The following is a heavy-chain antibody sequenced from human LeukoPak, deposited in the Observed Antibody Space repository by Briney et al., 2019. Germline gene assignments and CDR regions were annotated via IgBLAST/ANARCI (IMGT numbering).Heavy chain of an antibody. CDR3: ARRLDCSSTSCYFRSWRWFDP. J-gene: IGHJ5*02. CDR2: IYYSGST. CDR1: GGSISNSSSY. Sequence: SEALSLTCTVSGGSISNSSSYWGWIRQPPGKGLEWIGSIYYSGSTYYNPSLKSRVTISVDTSKNQFSLRLSSVTAADTAVYYCARRLDCSSTSCYFRSWRWFDPWGQGTLVTVSS. V-gene: IGHV4-39*01. D-gene: IGHD2-2*01.